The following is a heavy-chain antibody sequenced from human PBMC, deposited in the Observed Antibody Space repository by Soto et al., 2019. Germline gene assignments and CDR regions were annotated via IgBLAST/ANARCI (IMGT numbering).Heavy chain of an antibody. Sequence: GGSLRLSCAASGFTFSSYGMHWVRQAPGKGLEWVAVISYDGSNKYYADSVKGRFTISRDNSENTLYLQMNSLRAEDTAVYYCAKDGTYSSGWLVYWGQGTLVTVSS. CDR3: AKDGTYSSGWLVY. CDR1: GFTFSSYG. J-gene: IGHJ4*02. D-gene: IGHD6-19*01. CDR2: ISYDGSNK. V-gene: IGHV3-30*18.